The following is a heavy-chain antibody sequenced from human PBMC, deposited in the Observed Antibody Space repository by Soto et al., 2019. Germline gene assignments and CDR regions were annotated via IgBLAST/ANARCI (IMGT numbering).Heavy chain of an antibody. CDR2: ISYDGSNK. CDR3: AREQGVWQQQSENNWFDP. D-gene: IGHD6-13*01. Sequence: GGSLRLSCAASGFTFSSYAMHWARQAPGKGLEWVAVISYDGSNKYYADSVKGRFTISRDNSKNTLYLQMNSLRAEDTAVYYCAREQGVWQQQSENNWFDPWGQGTLVTVS. CDR1: GFTFSSYA. V-gene: IGHV3-30-3*01. J-gene: IGHJ5*02.